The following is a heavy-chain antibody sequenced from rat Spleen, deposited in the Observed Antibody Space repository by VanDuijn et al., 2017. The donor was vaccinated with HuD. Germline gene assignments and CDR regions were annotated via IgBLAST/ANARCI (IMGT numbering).Heavy chain of an antibody. D-gene: IGHD1-1*01. J-gene: IGHJ3*01. Sequence: EVQLQESGPGLVKPSQSLSLTCSVTGDSISSNFWGWIRKFPGNKMEWMGYISYSGSTDYNPSLKSRISITRATSKNQFFLQLNSVTTEDTATYYCARYRGSLQWPFDYWGQGTLVTVSS. CDR2: ISYSGST. V-gene: IGHV3-1*01. CDR3: ARYRGSLQWPFDY. CDR1: GDSISSNF.